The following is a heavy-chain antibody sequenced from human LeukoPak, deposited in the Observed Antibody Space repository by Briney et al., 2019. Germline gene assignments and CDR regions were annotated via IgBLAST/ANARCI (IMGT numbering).Heavy chain of an antibody. J-gene: IGHJ4*02. D-gene: IGHD1-26*01. V-gene: IGHV3-21*01. CDR2: ISSSSSYI. Sequence: PGGSLRLSCAASGFTFSSYSMNWVRQAPGKGLEWVSSISSSSSYIYYADSVKGRFTISRDNAKNSLYLQMNSLRAEDTAVYYCARLTVGATSFDYWGQGTLVTVSS. CDR3: ARLTVGATSFDY. CDR1: GFTFSSYS.